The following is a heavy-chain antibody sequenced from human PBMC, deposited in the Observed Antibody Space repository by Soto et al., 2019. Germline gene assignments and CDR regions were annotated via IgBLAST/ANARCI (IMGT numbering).Heavy chain of an antibody. CDR2: LYNSGST. CDR3: ASGSTVSAYIDY. Sequence: QVQLQESGPGLVKPSETLSLTCTVAGGSVSSGNYYWTWIRQHPGKGLEWIGYLYNSGSTDYSPSLKCRVTISVDTSKNQFPLNLSSVAAADTALYYCASGSTVSAYIDYWGQGTLVTVSS. CDR1: GGSVSSGNYY. J-gene: IGHJ4*02. D-gene: IGHD6-13*01. V-gene: IGHV4-61*01.